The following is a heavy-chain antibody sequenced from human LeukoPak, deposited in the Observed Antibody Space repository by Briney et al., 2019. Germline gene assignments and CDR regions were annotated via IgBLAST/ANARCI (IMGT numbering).Heavy chain of an antibody. CDR3: ARQVPLGIVGANVDY. V-gene: IGHV4-34*01. J-gene: IGHJ4*02. CDR1: GGSFSGYY. D-gene: IGHD1-26*01. Sequence: SETLSLTCGVYGGSFSGYYWSWIRQPPGKGLEWIGEINHSGSTNYNPSLKSRVTMSVDTSKNQFSLKLSSVTAADTAVYYCARQVPLGIVGANVDYWGQGTLVTVSS. CDR2: INHSGST.